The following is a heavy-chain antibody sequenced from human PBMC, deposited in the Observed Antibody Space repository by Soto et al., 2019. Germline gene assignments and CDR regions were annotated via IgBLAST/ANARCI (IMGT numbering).Heavy chain of an antibody. CDR2: ISGSGGST. CDR3: AKETDSSTSSMQGFDY. J-gene: IGHJ4*02. Sequence: GGSLRLSCAASGFTFSSYAMSWVRQAPGKGLEWVSAISGSGGSTYYADSVKGRFTISRDNSKNTLYLQMNSLRAEDTAVYYCAKETDSSTSSMQGFDYWGQGTLVTVSS. CDR1: GFTFSSYA. D-gene: IGHD2-2*01. V-gene: IGHV3-23*01.